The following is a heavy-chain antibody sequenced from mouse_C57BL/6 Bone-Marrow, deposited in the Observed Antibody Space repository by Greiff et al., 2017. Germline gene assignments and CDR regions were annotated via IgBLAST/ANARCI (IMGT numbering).Heavy chain of an antibody. CDR3: ARAYDYVYAMDY. D-gene: IGHD2-4*01. CDR2: ITYDGSN. J-gene: IGHJ4*01. CDR1: GYSITSGYY. V-gene: IGHV3-6*01. Sequence: EVQLQESGPGLVKPSQSLSLTCSVTGYSITSGYYWNWIRQFPGNKLEWMGYITYDGSNNYNPSLKNRSSITRDTSKNQFFLKLNSVTTEDTATYYGARAYDYVYAMDYWGQGTSVTVSS.